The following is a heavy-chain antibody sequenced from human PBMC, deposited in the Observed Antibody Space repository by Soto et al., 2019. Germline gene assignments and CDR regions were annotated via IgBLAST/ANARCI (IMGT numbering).Heavy chain of an antibody. J-gene: IGHJ4*02. Sequence: SETLSLTCTVSGGSVSSGSYYWSWIRQPPGKGLEWIGYVYYSGSTNYNPSLKSRVTISVDTSKNQFSLKLSSVTAADTAVYYCARDVDYDSSGYYFGVFDCGGQGTLVTVSS. CDR1: GGSVSSGSYY. CDR2: VYYSGST. CDR3: ARDVDYDSSGYYFGVFDC. D-gene: IGHD3-22*01. V-gene: IGHV4-61*01.